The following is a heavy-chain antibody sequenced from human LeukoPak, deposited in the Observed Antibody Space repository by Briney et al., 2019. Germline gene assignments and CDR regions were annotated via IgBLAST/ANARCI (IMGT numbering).Heavy chain of an antibody. CDR2: IYYSGST. CDR3: ARDIIVVVPAAIPGGWFDP. CDR1: GYSISSGYY. Sequence: PSETLSLTCTVSGYSISSGYYWGWIRQPPGKGLEWIGSIYYSGSTYYNPSLKSRVTISVGTSKNQFSLKLSSVTAADTAVYYCARDIIVVVPAAIPGGWFDPWGQGTLVTVSS. D-gene: IGHD2-2*01. J-gene: IGHJ5*02. V-gene: IGHV4-38-2*02.